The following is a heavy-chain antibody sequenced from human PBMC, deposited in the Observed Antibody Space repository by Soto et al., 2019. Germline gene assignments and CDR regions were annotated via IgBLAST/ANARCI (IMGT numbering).Heavy chain of an antibody. D-gene: IGHD3-3*01. CDR2: INHSGST. CDR3: ARGLFFSYYDFWSGYNPYFDY. Sequence: SETLSLTCAVYGGSFSGYYWSWIRQPPGKGLEWIGEINHSGSTNYNPSLKSRVTISVDTSKNQFSLKLSSVTAADTAVYYCARGLFFSYYDFWSGYNPYFDYWGQGTLVTVSS. CDR1: GGSFSGYY. J-gene: IGHJ4*02. V-gene: IGHV4-34*01.